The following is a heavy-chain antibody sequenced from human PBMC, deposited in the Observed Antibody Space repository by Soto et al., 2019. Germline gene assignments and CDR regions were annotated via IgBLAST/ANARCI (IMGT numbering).Heavy chain of an antibody. CDR2: IIPIFGTP. Sequence: QVQRVQSGAEVKKPGSSVKVSCKASGGTFSDFAINWLRQAPGQGLEWMGGIIPIFGTPNYAQKFQGRVTITADKSTSTAYIDLSSLSSADTAVYFCARSRTLDFGDYGDFDYWGQGTLVTVSP. D-gene: IGHD4-17*01. J-gene: IGHJ4*02. CDR3: ARSRTLDFGDYGDFDY. V-gene: IGHV1-69*06. CDR1: GGTFSDFA.